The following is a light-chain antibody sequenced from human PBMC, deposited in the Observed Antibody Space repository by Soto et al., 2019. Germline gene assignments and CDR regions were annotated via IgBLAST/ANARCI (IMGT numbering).Light chain of an antibody. CDR1: QSVSST. J-gene: IGKJ2*01. CDR3: QQYYNWPPMYT. V-gene: IGKV3-15*01. Sequence: EIVMTQSPATLSVSPGDRATLSCRASQSVSSTLAWYQQKPGQAPRLLIYGASTRATGIPARFSGSGSGTEFTLTISSLQSEDCAVYYCQQYYNWPPMYTFGQGTKRESK. CDR2: GAS.